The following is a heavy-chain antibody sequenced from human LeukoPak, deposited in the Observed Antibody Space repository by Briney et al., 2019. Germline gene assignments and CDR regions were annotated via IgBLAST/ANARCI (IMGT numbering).Heavy chain of an antibody. J-gene: IGHJ4*02. CDR2: ISSSSSYT. Sequence: GGSLRLSCAASGFTFSDYYMSWIRQAPGKGLEWVSYISSSSSYTNYADSVKGRFTISRDNAKNSLYLQMNSLRAEDTAVYYCPKRLHSSSWYAAFDYWGQGTPVTVSS. D-gene: IGHD6-13*01. CDR3: PKRLHSSSWYAAFDY. CDR1: GFTFSDYY. V-gene: IGHV3-11*03.